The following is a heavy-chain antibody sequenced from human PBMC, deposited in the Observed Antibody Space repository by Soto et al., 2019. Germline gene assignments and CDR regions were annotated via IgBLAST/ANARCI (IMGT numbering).Heavy chain of an antibody. J-gene: IGHJ4*02. CDR1: GFIFSDYY. Sequence: PGGSLRLSCEASGFIFSDYYMAWIRQAPGKGLEWVSYISGSGDTIYYADSVKGRFTISRDSAKDSLYLQMNTLRDEDTAIYYCARLGQFDVWGQGTVVTVSS. CDR3: ARLGQFDV. CDR2: ISGSGDTI. V-gene: IGHV3-11*01.